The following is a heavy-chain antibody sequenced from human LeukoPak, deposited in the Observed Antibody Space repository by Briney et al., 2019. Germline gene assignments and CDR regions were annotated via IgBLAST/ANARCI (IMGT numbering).Heavy chain of an antibody. CDR2: IRNKGRGGTT. D-gene: IGHD2/OR15-2a*01. V-gene: IGHV3-72*01. CDR1: GFSFSSYS. CDR3: TSVSAGLVEY. J-gene: IGHJ4*02. Sequence: GGSLRLSCAASGFSFSSYSMTWVRQAPGKGLEWIGRIRNKGRGGTTECAASVKGRFTISRDDSKNSLFLQMSGLKTEDTAVYYCTSVSAGLVEYWGQGTLVTVSS.